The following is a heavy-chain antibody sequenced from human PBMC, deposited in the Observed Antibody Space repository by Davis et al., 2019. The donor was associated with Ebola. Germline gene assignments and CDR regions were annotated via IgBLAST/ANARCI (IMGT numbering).Heavy chain of an antibody. V-gene: IGHV1-18*04. Sequence: AASVKVSCKASGYTFTDYFIHWVRQAPGQGLEWMGWINPHNGNTNYAQNVQGRVTMTTDTSTSTAYMEVGSLRSDDTAVYYCARAQFPTTSDHWGQGTLVTVSS. D-gene: IGHD1-1*01. CDR2: INPHNGNT. CDR1: GYTFTDYF. CDR3: ARAQFPTTSDH. J-gene: IGHJ4*02.